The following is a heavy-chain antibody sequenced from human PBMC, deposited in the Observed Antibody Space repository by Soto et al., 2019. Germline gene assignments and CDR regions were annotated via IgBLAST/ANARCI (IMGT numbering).Heavy chain of an antibody. CDR3: ARAITETKGAPFDY. J-gene: IGHJ4*02. CDR1: GFTFSSYA. D-gene: IGHD1-7*01. CDR2: ISYDGSNK. V-gene: IGHV3-30-3*01. Sequence: QVQLVESGGGVVQPGRSLRLSCAASGFTFSSYAMHWVRQAPGKGLEWVAVISYDGSNKYYADSVKGRFTISRDNSKNTLYLQMNSLRAEDTAVYYCARAITETKGAPFDYWGQGTLVTVSS.